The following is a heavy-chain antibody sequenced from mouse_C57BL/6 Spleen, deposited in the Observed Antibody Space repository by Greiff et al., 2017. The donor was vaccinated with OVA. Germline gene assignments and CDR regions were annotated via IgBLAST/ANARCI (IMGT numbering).Heavy chain of an antibody. V-gene: IGHV1-82*01. Sequence: VQLQESGPELVKPGASVTISCKASGYAFSSSWMNWVKQRPGKGLEWLGRIYPGDGDTNYNGKFKGKATLTADKSSSTAYMQLSSLTSEDSAVYVCANYGSSYVGYFDVWGTGTTVTVSS. CDR1: GYAFSSSW. J-gene: IGHJ1*03. D-gene: IGHD1-1*01. CDR2: IYPGDGDT. CDR3: ANYGSSYVGYFDV.